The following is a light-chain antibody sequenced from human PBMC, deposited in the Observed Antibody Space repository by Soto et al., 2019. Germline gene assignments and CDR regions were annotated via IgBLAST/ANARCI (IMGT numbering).Light chain of an antibody. V-gene: IGLV2-14*01. CDR2: EVS. CDR3: SSYTSIGTYV. Sequence: QSVLSQPASVSGCPGQSITISCTATSSDVGGFNYVSWVQQHPGKAPKLMIYEVSNRPSGVSNRFSGSKSGNTASLTISGLQAEDEADYYCSSYTSIGTYVFGTGTKVTVL. J-gene: IGLJ1*01. CDR1: SSDVGGFNY.